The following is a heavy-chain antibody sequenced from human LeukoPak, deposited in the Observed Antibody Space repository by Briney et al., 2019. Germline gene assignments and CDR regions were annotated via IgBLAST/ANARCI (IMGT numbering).Heavy chain of an antibody. J-gene: IGHJ4*02. CDR3: ARDLHYYDTSGHDY. D-gene: IGHD3-22*01. CDR1: GFTFSGYA. CDR2: ISSSSRYI. Sequence: PGGSLRLSCAASGFTFSGYAMTWVRQAPGKGPEWVSSISSSSRYIYYADSVKGRFTISRDNARNSLFLQMNSLRAEDTAVYYCARDLHYYDTSGHDYWGQGTLVTVSS. V-gene: IGHV3-21*01.